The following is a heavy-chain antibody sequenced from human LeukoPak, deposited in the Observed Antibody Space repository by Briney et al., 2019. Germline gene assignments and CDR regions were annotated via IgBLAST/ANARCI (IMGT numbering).Heavy chain of an antibody. CDR2: INPKSGGA. D-gene: IGHD2-2*01. V-gene: IGHV1-2*06. CDR3: ARSTSTYYYFDY. J-gene: IGHJ4*01. Sequence: ASVKVSCKASGYSFTDYYIHWVRQAPGQGLEWMGRINPKSGGATYAQMIRGRVPMTTDTFISTAYMELNRLSSDDTAVYFCARSTSTYYYFDYWGHGSLVAVSS. CDR1: GYSFTDYY.